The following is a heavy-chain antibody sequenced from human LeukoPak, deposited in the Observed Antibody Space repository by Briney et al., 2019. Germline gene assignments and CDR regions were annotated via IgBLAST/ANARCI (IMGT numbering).Heavy chain of an antibody. CDR2: ISSSGNTM. D-gene: IGHD4-17*01. CDR1: GFTFSDYY. V-gene: IGHV3-11*01. CDR3: ARAPRKVAYGDYGALGFLFDY. Sequence: SGGSLRLSCAPSGFTFSDYYMSWIRQAPGKGLEWVSYISSSGNTMYCADSVKGRFTISRDNAKNSLYLQMNSLRAEDTAVYYCARAPRKVAYGDYGALGFLFDYWGQGTLVTVSS. J-gene: IGHJ4*02.